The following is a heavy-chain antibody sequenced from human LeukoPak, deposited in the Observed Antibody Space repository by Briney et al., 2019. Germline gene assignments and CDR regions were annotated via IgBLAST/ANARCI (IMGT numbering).Heavy chain of an antibody. Sequence: GGSLRLSCAASGFTFGSYSMNWVRQAPGKGLEWVSFISSLSGTREYADSVKGRFTISRDNAKNSLYLQMNSLRAEDTAVYYCARDHGGSYSYWGQGTLVAVSS. J-gene: IGHJ4*02. V-gene: IGHV3-48*01. CDR1: GFTFGSYS. CDR3: ARDHGGSYSY. D-gene: IGHD1-26*01. CDR2: ISSLSGTR.